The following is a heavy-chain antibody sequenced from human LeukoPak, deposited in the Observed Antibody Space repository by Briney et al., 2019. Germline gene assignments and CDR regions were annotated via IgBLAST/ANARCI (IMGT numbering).Heavy chain of an antibody. CDR1: GFTLGDYG. CDR3: TRDAVFSGYSYGYAPDYYYYYMDV. J-gene: IGHJ6*03. D-gene: IGHD5-18*01. CDR2: IRSKGYGETT. V-gene: IGHV3-49*03. Sequence: GGSLRLSCTASGFTLGDYGMSWLRQAPGKGLEWVGFIRSKGYGETTEYAASVKGRLTISRDDSNSIAYLQRNSLKIEDTGVYYCTRDAVFSGYSYGYAPDYYYYYMDVWGKGATVTVSS.